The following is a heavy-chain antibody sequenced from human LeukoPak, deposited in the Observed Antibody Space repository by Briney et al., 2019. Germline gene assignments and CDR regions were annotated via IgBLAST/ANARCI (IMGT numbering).Heavy chain of an antibody. Sequence: SGGSLRLSCAASGFTYSSYSMNWVRQDPGKGLEWVSSISSSSSYIYYADSVKGRFTISRDNAKNSLYLQMNSLRAEDTAVYYCARAGGWGYSSSSGYYFDYWGQGTLVTVSS. CDR1: GFTYSSYS. CDR2: ISSSSSYI. D-gene: IGHD6-6*01. V-gene: IGHV3-21*01. J-gene: IGHJ4*02. CDR3: ARAGGWGYSSSSGYYFDY.